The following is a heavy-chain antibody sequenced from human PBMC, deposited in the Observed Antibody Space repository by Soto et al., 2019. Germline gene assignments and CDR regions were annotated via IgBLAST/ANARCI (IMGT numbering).Heavy chain of an antibody. V-gene: IGHV1-69*13. D-gene: IGHD5-12*01. CDR2: IIPIFGTA. CDR3: ARDAYVDTVATNYYYYYGMDV. J-gene: IGHJ6*02. Sequence: GASVKVSCKASGGTFSSYAISWVRQAPGQGLEWMGGIIPIFGTANYAQKFQGRVTITADESTSTAYMELSSLRSDDTAVYYCARDAYVDTVATNYYYYYGMDVWGQGTTVTVSS. CDR1: GGTFSSYA.